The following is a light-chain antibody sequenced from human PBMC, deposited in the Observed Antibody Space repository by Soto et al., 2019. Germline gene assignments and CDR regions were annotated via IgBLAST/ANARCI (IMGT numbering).Light chain of an antibody. J-gene: IGKJ2*01. CDR3: QQGYSSYT. Sequence: DIPMTQSPSSLSASVGNRVTITCRASQSITTYLNWYQQKPGKAPKLLIYAASSLQSGVPSRFSGSGSGTDFTLTINSLQPEDFATYYCQQGYSSYTFGQGTKVEMK. CDR2: AAS. CDR1: QSITTY. V-gene: IGKV1-39*01.